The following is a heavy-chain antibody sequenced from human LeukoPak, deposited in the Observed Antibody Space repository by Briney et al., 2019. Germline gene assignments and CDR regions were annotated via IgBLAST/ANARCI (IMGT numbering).Heavy chain of an antibody. CDR1: GGSISSGGYS. V-gene: IGHV4-31*03. CDR3: ARGIAARIFDY. CDR2: IYYSGST. D-gene: IGHD6-6*01. J-gene: IGHJ4*02. Sequence: PSETLSLTCTVSGGSISSGGYSWSWIRQHPGKGLEWIGYIYYSGSTYYNPSLKSRVTISVDTSKNQFSLKLSSVTAAGTAVYYCARGIAARIFDYWGQGTLVTVSS.